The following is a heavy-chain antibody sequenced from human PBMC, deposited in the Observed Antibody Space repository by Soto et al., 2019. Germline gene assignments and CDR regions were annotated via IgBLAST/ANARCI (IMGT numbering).Heavy chain of an antibody. CDR2: IYYSGST. CDR3: ARLGGYYQAFDS. Sequence: SETLSLTCTVSGGSISSPNFYWSWIRQHPGKGLEWIGYIYYSGSTNYNPSLKSRVTISVDSSKSQFSLKLDSVTAADTAVYYCARLGGYYQAFDSWGQGTLVTVS. V-gene: IGHV4-61*01. J-gene: IGHJ4*02. D-gene: IGHD3-22*01. CDR1: GGSISSPNFY.